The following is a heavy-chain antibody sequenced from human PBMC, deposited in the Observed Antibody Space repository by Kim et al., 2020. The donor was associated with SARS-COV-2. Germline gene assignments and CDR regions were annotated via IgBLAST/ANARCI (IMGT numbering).Heavy chain of an antibody. J-gene: IGHJ6*02. CDR2: FDPEDGET. V-gene: IGHV1-24*01. CDR1: GYTLTELS. Sequence: ASVKVSCKVSGYTLTELSMHWVRQAPGKGLEWMGGFDPEDGETIYAQKFQGRVTMTEDTSTDTAYMELSSLRSEDTAVYFCATGPARVGAPDDYYYYYGVDVWGQGTTVTVSS. D-gene: IGHD1-26*01. CDR3: ATGPARVGAPDDYYYYYGVDV.